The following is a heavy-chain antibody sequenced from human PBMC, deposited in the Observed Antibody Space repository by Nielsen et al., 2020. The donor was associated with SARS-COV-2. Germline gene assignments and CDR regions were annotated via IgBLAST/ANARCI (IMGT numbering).Heavy chain of an antibody. J-gene: IGHJ4*02. CDR1: GFTFGDYA. CDR2: IRSKAYGGTT. V-gene: IGHV3-49*04. D-gene: IGHD3-3*01. Sequence: GESLKISCTASGFTFGDYAMSWVRQAPGKGLEWVGFIRSKAYGGTTEYAASVKGRFTISRDDSKSIAYLQMNSLKTEDTALYYCARDLDFGVVPLDYWGQGSLVTVSS. CDR3: ARDLDFGVVPLDY.